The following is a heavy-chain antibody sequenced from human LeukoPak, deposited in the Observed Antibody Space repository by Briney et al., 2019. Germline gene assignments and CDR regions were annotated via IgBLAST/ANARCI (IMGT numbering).Heavy chain of an antibody. D-gene: IGHD3-10*01. Sequence: ASVKVSCKASGYTFTSYDINWVRQATGQRLEWMGWMNPNSGNTGYAQKFQGRVTMTRNTSISTAYMELSSLRSEDTAVYYCARLGRVSGSVRRTYYFDYWGQGTLVTVSS. CDR3: ARLGRVSGSVRRTYYFDY. CDR1: GYTFTSYD. V-gene: IGHV1-8*01. J-gene: IGHJ4*02. CDR2: MNPNSGNT.